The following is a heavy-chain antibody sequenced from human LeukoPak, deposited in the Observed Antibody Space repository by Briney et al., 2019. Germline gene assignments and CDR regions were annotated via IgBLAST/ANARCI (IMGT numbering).Heavy chain of an antibody. CDR1: GFTFSSYS. V-gene: IGHV3-21*01. Sequence: GGSLRLSCAASGFTFSSYSMNWVRQAPGKGLEWVSSISSSNSYIYYADSVKGRFTISRDNAKNSLYLQMNSLRAEDTAVYYCAREGGYSSSWNYFDYWGQGTLVTVSS. CDR3: AREGGYSSSWNYFDY. J-gene: IGHJ4*02. CDR2: ISSSNSYI. D-gene: IGHD6-13*01.